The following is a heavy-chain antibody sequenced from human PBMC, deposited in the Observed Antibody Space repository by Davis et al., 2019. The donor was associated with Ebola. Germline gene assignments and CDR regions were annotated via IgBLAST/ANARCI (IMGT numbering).Heavy chain of an antibody. D-gene: IGHD2-2*03. CDR2: ISAYDDKT. J-gene: IGHJ4*02. V-gene: IGHV1-18*01. CDR1: GYKFTSYG. Sequence: AASVKVSCKTSGYKFTSYGISWVRQAPGQGLEWVGWISAYDDKTRYAQKMQGRVTMNIDTSTTTAYMEMRDLRSDDTAVYYCARDMNRHGFWDCGYWGQGTLVTVSS. CDR3: ARDMNRHGFWDCGY.